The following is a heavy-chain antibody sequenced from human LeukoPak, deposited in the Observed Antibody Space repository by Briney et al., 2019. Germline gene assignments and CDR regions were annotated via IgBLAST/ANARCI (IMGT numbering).Heavy chain of an antibody. D-gene: IGHD4-17*01. J-gene: IGHJ4*02. Sequence: GGSLRLSCAASGFTFSSYAMSWVRQAPGKGLEWVSAISGSGGSTYYADSVKGRFTISRDNSKNTLYLQMNSLRAEDTAVYHCATTTVSDFYYFDYWGQGTLVTVSS. CDR1: GFTFSSYA. CDR2: ISGSGGST. CDR3: ATTTVSDFYYFDY. V-gene: IGHV3-23*01.